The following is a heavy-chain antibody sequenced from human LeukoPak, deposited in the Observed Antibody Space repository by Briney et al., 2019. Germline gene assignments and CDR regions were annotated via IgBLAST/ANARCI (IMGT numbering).Heavy chain of an antibody. CDR3: ARGNNYHYYYYYMDV. CDR1: GFTFSSYW. Sequence: GGSLRLSCAASGFTFSSYWMHWVRQAPGKGLVWVSRINSDGSSTSYADSVKGRFTISRGNAKNTLYLQMNSLRAEDTAVYYCARGNNYHYYYYYMDVWGKGTTVTVSS. V-gene: IGHV3-74*01. D-gene: IGHD4-11*01. J-gene: IGHJ6*03. CDR2: INSDGSST.